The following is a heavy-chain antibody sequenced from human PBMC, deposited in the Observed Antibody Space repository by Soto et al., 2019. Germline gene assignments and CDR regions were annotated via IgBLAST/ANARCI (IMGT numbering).Heavy chain of an antibody. J-gene: IGHJ4*02. D-gene: IGHD2-8*02. CDR2: ISSNGNT. CDR1: DGSISGNF. Sequence: SETLSLTCTVSDGSISGNFLTWIRQPAGKGLEWIGRISSNGNTDYNPSLKSRVTMSIDTSKNHFSLDLISVTASDTAIYYCAKDGTGGPPYYFDYWGQGTLVTVSS. CDR3: AKDGTGGPPYYFDY. V-gene: IGHV4-4*07.